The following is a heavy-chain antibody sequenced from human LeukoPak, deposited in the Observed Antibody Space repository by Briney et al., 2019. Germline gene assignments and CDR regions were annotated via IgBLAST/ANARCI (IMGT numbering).Heavy chain of an antibody. CDR3: AKTVVAAGTNYYHGMDV. CDR1: GFTFSSYA. D-gene: IGHD2-15*01. V-gene: IGHV3-23*01. J-gene: IGHJ6*02. CDR2: ISGSGGST. Sequence: QPGGSLRLSCAASGFTFSSYAMSWVRQAPGKGLEWVSAISGSGGSTYYADSVKGRFTISRDNSKNTLYLQMNSLRVEDTAVYYCAKTVVAAGTNYYHGMDVWGQGTTVTVFS.